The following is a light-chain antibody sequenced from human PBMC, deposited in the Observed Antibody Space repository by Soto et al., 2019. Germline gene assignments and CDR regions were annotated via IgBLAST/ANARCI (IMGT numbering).Light chain of an antibody. CDR1: SSDVGGYNY. J-gene: IGLJ1*01. CDR2: EVS. CDR3: SSYTSSSTYV. Sequence: QSVLTQPASVSGSPGQSITISCTGTSSDVGGYNYVSWHQLHPGKAPKLMVYEVSNRPSGVSNRFSGSKSGNTASLTISGLQAEDEADYYCSSYTSSSTYVFGTGTKVNVL. V-gene: IGLV2-14*01.